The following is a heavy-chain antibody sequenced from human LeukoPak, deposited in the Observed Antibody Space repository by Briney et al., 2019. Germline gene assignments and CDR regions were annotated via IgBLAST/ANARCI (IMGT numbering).Heavy chain of an antibody. D-gene: IGHD3-10*01. J-gene: IGHJ3*02. V-gene: IGHV4-61*01. CDR3: ARETLWFGELPDAFDI. Sequence: SSETLSLTCTVSGGSVSSGSYYCSWIRQPPGKGLEWIGYIYYSGSTNYNPSLKSRVTISVDTSKNQFSLKLSSVTAADTAVYYCARETLWFGELPDAFDIWGQGTMVTVSS. CDR2: IYYSGST. CDR1: GGSVSSGSYY.